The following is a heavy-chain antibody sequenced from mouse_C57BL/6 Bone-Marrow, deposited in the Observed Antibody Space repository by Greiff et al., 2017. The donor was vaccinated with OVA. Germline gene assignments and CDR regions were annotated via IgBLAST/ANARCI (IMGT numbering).Heavy chain of an antibody. CDR2: INPNNGGT. V-gene: IGHV1-18*01. CDR1: GYTFTDYN. CDR3: AFYYGSSYGFAY. Sequence: EVKLVESGPELVKPGASVKIPCKASGYTFTDYNMDWVKQSHGKSLEWIGDINPNNGGTIYNQKFKGKATLTVDKSSSTAYMELRSLTSEDTAVYYCAFYYGSSYGFAYWGQGTLVTVSA. D-gene: IGHD1-1*01. J-gene: IGHJ3*01.